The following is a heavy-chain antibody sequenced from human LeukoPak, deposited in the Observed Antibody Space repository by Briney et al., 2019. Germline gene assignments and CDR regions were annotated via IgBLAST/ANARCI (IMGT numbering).Heavy chain of an antibody. V-gene: IGHV3-13*01. D-gene: IGHD3-3*01. CDR3: ARVPPATYYDFWSGYYNGYYYGMDV. J-gene: IGHJ6*02. Sequence: GGSLRLSCAASGFTFSSYDMHWVRQATGKGLEWVSAIGTAGDTYYPGSVKGRFTISRENAKNSLYLQMNSLRAEDTAVYYCARVPPATYYDFWSGYYNGYYYGMDVWGQGTTVTVSS. CDR1: GFTFSSYD. CDR2: IGTAGDT.